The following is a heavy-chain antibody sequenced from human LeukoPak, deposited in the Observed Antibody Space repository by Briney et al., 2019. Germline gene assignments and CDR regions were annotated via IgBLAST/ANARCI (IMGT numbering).Heavy chain of an antibody. V-gene: IGHV3-9*01. D-gene: IGHD3-22*01. Sequence: PGRSLRLSCAASGFTFDDYAMHWVRQAPGKGLEWVSTINWNSVSIDYADSVKGRFTISRDNAKNTLNLQMNSLRAEDTAVYYCARDLGQYYDTSDNWFDPWGQGTLVTVSS. CDR1: GFTFDDYA. J-gene: IGHJ5*02. CDR3: ARDLGQYYDTSDNWFDP. CDR2: INWNSVSI.